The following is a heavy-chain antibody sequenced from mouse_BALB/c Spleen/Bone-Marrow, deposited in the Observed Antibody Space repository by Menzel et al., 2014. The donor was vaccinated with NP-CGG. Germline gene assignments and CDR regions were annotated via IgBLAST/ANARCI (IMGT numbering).Heavy chain of an antibody. D-gene: IGHD2-3*01. CDR2: IWAGGST. V-gene: IGHV2-9*02. CDR3: VRGGGDGYYNWYFDV. J-gene: IGHJ1*01. Sequence: QVQLKESGPGLVAPSQSLSINCTVSGFSLTSYGVHWVRQPPGKGLEWLGVIWAGGSTNYNSALMSRLSISKDNSKSQVFLKMNSLQTDDKAMYYCVRGGGDGYYNWYFDVWGAGTTVTVSS. CDR1: GFSLTSYG.